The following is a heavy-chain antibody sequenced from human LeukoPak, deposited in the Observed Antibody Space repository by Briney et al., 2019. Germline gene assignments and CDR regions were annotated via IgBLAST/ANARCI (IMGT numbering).Heavy chain of an antibody. CDR1: GFTFSSYA. CDR2: ISYDGSNK. V-gene: IGHV3-30-3*01. D-gene: IGHD6-6*01. CDR3: ARAGIAYSSSFRFGY. J-gene: IGHJ4*02. Sequence: PGGSLRLSCAASGFTFSSYAMHWVRQAPGKGLEWVAVISYDGSNKYYADSVKGRFTISRDNSKNTLYLQMNSLRAEDTAVYYCARAGIAYSSSFRFGYWGQGTLVTVSS.